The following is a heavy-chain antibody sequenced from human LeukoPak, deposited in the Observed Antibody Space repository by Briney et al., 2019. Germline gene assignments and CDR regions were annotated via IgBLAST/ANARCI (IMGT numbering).Heavy chain of an antibody. CDR2: IYSGGST. V-gene: IGHV3-53*01. Sequence: GGSPRLSCAASGFTVSSNYMSWVRQAPGKGLEWVSVIYSGGSTYYADSVKGRFTISRDNSKNTLYLQMNSLRAEDTAVYYCARGFPARSYFDYWGQGTLVTVSS. CDR1: GFTVSSNY. CDR3: ARGFPARSYFDY. J-gene: IGHJ4*02. D-gene: IGHD2-2*01.